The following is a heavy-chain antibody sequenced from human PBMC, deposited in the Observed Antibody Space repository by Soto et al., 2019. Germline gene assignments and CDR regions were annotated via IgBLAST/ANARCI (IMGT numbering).Heavy chain of an antibody. Sequence: GESLKISCKGSGYSFTSYWINWVRQMPGKGLEWMGRIDPSDSYTNYSPSFQGHVTMSADKPISTAYLQWNSLKASDTAMYYCARLIPYSSDYGMDVWGQGTTVTVSS. CDR3: ARLIPYSSDYGMDV. V-gene: IGHV5-10-1*01. D-gene: IGHD6-25*01. CDR1: GYSFTSYW. CDR2: IDPSDSYT. J-gene: IGHJ6*02.